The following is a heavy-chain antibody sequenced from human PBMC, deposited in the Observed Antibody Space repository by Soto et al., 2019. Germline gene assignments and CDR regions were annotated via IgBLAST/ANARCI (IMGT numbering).Heavy chain of an antibody. CDR2: IYNSEST. V-gene: IGHV4-59*01. D-gene: IGHD3-22*01. CDR3: ARCRDTSAYVPFCDF. CDR1: GDSIRSFY. Sequence: QVQLQESGPGLVKPSETLSLTCTVSGDSIRSFYWSWLRQPPGKELQWIGYIYNSESTNYTPSLRSRVSISRDTSKNQFSLRLSSVTPADTAVYYCARCRDTSAYVPFCDFWGQGTLVTVSS. J-gene: IGHJ4*02.